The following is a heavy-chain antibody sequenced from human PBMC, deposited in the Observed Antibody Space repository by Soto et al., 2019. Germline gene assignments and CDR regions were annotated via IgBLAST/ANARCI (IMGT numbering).Heavy chain of an antibody. CDR2: ISYDGSNK. D-gene: IGHD3-22*01. V-gene: IGHV3-30*18. J-gene: IGHJ4*02. CDR1: GFTFSSYG. CDR3: AQEWVDGSRGWFFDY. Sequence: QVQLVESGGGVVQPGRSLRLSCAASGFTFSSYGMHWVRQAPGKGLEWVAVISYDGSNKYYADSVKGRFTISRDNSKNTLYLQKNRLRAEDTAVYYCAQEWVDGSRGWFFDYWGQGPRLTAS.